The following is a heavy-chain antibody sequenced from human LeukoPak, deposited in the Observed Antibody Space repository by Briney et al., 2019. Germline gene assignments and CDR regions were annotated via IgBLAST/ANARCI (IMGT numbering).Heavy chain of an antibody. CDR2: IKQDGSEK. CDR3: ARRYCSGGSCYWGY. D-gene: IGHD2-15*01. J-gene: IGHJ4*02. CDR1: GFTFSSYW. Sequence: GGSLRLSCAASGFTFSSYWMSWVRQAPGKGLEWVANIKQDGSEKYYVDSVKGRFTISRDSAKNSLYLQMNSLRAEDTAVYYCARRYCSGGSCYWGYWGQGTLVTVSS. V-gene: IGHV3-7*03.